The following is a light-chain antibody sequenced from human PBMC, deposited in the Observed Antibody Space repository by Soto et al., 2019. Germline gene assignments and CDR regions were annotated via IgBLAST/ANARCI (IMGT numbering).Light chain of an antibody. CDR2: DVS. CDR1: SSDVGGYNY. Sequence: QSALTQPASVSRSPGQSITISCTGTSSDVGGYNYVSWYQQHPGKAPKLMIYDVSNRPSGVSNRFSGSKSGNTASLTISGLQAEDEADYYCSSYTSSSTVAFGGGTKVTVL. CDR3: SSYTSSSTVA. J-gene: IGLJ2*01. V-gene: IGLV2-14*01.